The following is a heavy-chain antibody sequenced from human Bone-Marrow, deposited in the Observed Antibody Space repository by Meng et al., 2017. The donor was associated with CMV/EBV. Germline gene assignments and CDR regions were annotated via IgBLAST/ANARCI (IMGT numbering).Heavy chain of an antibody. D-gene: IGHD6-19*01. CDR2: INSDGSST. V-gene: IGHV3-74*01. J-gene: IGHJ4*02. CDR3: ARVAVAGPGNY. Sequence: LACEASGVTFSSYWRHWVRQAPGKGLVWVSRINSDGSSTSYADSVKGRFTISRDNAKNTLYLQMNSLRAEDTAVYYCARVAVAGPGNYWGQGTLVTVSS. CDR1: GVTFSSYW.